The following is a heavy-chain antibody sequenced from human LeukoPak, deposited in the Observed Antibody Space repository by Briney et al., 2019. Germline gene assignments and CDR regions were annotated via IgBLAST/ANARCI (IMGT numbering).Heavy chain of an antibody. Sequence: GGSLRLSCAASGFTFDDYAMHWVRQAPGKGLEWVSLISGAGGSTYYADSVKGRFTISRDNSKNSLYLQMNSLRTEDTALYYCAKDLSLNKYSSGWYGYYYYGMDVWGQGTTVTVSS. V-gene: IGHV3-43*02. CDR3: AKDLSLNKYSSGWYGYYYYGMDV. D-gene: IGHD6-19*01. CDR2: ISGAGGST. CDR1: GFTFDDYA. J-gene: IGHJ6*02.